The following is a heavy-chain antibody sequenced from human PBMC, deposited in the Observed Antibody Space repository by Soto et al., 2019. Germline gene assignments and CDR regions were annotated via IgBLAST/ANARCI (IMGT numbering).Heavy chain of an antibody. V-gene: IGHV3-9*01. CDR2: ISWNSGSI. J-gene: IGHJ3*02. CDR1: GFTFDDYA. D-gene: IGHD3-22*01. CDR3: AKTYYYDSSGSPGAFDI. Sequence: GGSLRLSCAASGFTFDDYAMHWVRQAPGKGLEWVSGISWNSGSIGYADSVKGRFTISRDNAKNSLYLQMSSLRAEDTALYYCAKTYYYDSSGSPGAFDIWGQGTMVTVSS.